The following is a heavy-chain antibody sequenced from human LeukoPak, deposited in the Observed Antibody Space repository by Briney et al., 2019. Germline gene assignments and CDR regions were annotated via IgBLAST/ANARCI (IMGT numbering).Heavy chain of an antibody. Sequence: GGSLRLSCAASGFTFSSNTMNWVRQAPGKGLEWVSSISSSSNYIYYADSVKGRFTISRDNAKNSLYLQMNSLRAEDTAIYYCTRVGYIDEGIDYWGQGTLVTVSS. CDR1: GFTFSSNT. D-gene: IGHD5-24*01. CDR3: TRVGYIDEGIDY. V-gene: IGHV3-21*06. CDR2: ISSSSNYI. J-gene: IGHJ4*02.